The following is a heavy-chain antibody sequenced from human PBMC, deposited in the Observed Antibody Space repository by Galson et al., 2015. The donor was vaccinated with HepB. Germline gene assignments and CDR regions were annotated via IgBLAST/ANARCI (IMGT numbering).Heavy chain of an antibody. CDR2: IIPIFGTA. CDR3: ASPRPAAKVYYYYGMDV. Sequence: SVKVSCKASGGTFSSYAISWVRQVPGQGLEWMGGIIPIFGTANYAQKFQGRVTITADESTSTAYMELSSLRSEDTAVYYCASPRPAAKVYYYYGMDVWGQGTTVTVSS. D-gene: IGHD2-2*01. V-gene: IGHV1-69*13. J-gene: IGHJ6*02. CDR1: GGTFSSYA.